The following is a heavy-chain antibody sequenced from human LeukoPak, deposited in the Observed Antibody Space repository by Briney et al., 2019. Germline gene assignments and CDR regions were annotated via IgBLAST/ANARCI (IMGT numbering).Heavy chain of an antibody. J-gene: IGHJ4*02. V-gene: IGHV4-59*08. CDR1: GGSLSNYY. D-gene: IGHD6-13*01. CDR3: ARTTYRGYSSSWYDY. Sequence: PSETLSLTCAVSGGSLSNYYWSWIRQPPGKGLEWIGYIYYSGTTNYNPSLQSRVTISIDTSKNQFSLKLSSVTAADTAVYYCARTTYRGYSSSWYDYWGQGTLVTVSS. CDR2: IYYSGTT.